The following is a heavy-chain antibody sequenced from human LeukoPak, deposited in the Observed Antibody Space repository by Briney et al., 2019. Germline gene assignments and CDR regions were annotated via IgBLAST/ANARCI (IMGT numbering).Heavy chain of an antibody. V-gene: IGHV3-23*01. J-gene: IGHJ4*02. CDR1: GFTFSSYG. D-gene: IGHD3-22*01. Sequence: GGTLRLSCAASGFTFSSYGMSWVRQAPGKGLEWVSAISGSGGSTYYADSVKGRFTISRDNSKNTRYLQMNSLRAEDTAVYYCAKDLSAYYYDSSGYYYFDYWGQGTLVTVSS. CDR3: AKDLSAYYYDSSGYYYFDY. CDR2: ISGSGGST.